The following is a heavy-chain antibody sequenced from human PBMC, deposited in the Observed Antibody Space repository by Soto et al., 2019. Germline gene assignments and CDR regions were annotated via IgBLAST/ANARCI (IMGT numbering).Heavy chain of an antibody. J-gene: IGHJ4*02. CDR2: ISGSGGST. V-gene: IGHV3-23*01. CDR3: AKDLTPDIELAYCGGDCLAPVDY. CDR1: GFTFSSYA. D-gene: IGHD2-21*02. Sequence: GGSLRLSCAASGFTFSSYAMSWVRQAPGKGLEWVSAISGSGGSTYYADSVKGRFTISRDNSKNTLYLQMNSLRAEDTAVYYCAKDLTPDIELAYCGGDCLAPVDYWGQGTLVTVSS.